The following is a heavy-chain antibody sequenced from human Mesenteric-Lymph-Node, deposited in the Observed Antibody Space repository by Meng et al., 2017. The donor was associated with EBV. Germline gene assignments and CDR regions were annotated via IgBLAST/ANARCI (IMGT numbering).Heavy chain of an antibody. Sequence: VHPVQSGAELNKPEAAVHVSVKASVFTFPTYGSSWLRQAPGEGLEWMGWVNSYLGDTNYAQNFQGRVTMTTVTSTNTAYMELRSLRSDDTAVYYCARHFYDGRGLGWFDAWGQGTLVPVSS. V-gene: IGHV1-18*01. CDR1: VFTFPTYG. D-gene: IGHD3-22*01. CDR3: ARHFYDGRGLGWFDA. J-gene: IGHJ5*02. CDR2: VNSYLGDT.